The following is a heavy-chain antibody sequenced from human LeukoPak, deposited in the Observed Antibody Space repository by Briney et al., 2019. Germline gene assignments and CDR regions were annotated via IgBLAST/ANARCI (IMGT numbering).Heavy chain of an antibody. Sequence: SETLSLTCTISGGSISSYYWSWIRQPPGKGLEWIGYIYYSGSTNYNPSLKSRVTISVDTSKNQFSLKLSSVTAADTAVYYCARDVSGGYWGQGTLVTVPS. V-gene: IGHV4-59*01. D-gene: IGHD3-10*01. CDR1: GGSISSYY. J-gene: IGHJ4*02. CDR2: IYYSGST. CDR3: ARDVSGGY.